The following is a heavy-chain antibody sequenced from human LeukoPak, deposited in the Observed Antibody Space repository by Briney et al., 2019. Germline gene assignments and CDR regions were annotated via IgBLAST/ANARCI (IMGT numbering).Heavy chain of an antibody. D-gene: IGHD1-14*01. J-gene: IGHJ4*02. V-gene: IGHV3-7*01. CDR2: IKQDGSEK. CDR3: ATSRTFDY. Sequence: GGSLRLSCAASGFTFSSYWMTWVRQAPGKGLEWVANIKQDGSEKYYVDSVKGRFTISRDNAKNSLYLQMNSPRVEDTAVYYCATSRTFDYWGQGTLVTVSS. CDR1: GFTFSSYW.